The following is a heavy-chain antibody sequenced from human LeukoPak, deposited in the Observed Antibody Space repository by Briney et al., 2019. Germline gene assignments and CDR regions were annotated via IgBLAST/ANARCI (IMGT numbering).Heavy chain of an antibody. J-gene: IGHJ4*02. CDR2: ISSSGSTI. D-gene: IGHD3-22*01. V-gene: IGHV3-11*01. Sequence: PGGSLRLSCAASGFTFSDYYMSWIRQAPGKGLEWVSYISSSGSTIYYADSVKGRFTISGDNAKNSLYLQMNSLRAEDTAVYYCARGQGRDYYDSSGYATKSAFDCWGQGTLGTVSS. CDR3: ARGQGRDYYDSSGYATKSAFDC. CDR1: GFTFSDYY.